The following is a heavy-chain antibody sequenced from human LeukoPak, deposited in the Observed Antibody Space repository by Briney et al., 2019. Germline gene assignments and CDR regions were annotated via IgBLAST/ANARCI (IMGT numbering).Heavy chain of an antibody. CDR3: ARGDRWLLLYYFDY. Sequence: GGSLRLSCAASGFTFSSHAMSWVRQAPGKGLEWVAVISYDGSNKYYADSVKGRFTISRDNSKNTLYLQMNSLRAEDTAVYYCARGDRWLLLYYFDYWGQGTLVTVSS. D-gene: IGHD3-22*01. CDR2: ISYDGSNK. V-gene: IGHV3-30-3*01. CDR1: GFTFSSHA. J-gene: IGHJ4*02.